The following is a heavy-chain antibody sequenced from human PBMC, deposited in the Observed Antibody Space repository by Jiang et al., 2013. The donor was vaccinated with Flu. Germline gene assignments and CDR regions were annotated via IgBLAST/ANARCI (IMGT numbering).Heavy chain of an antibody. CDR3: ARATARLSGSSFDY. D-gene: IGHD1-26*01. CDR2: IDWDDDK. V-gene: IGHV2-70*04. Sequence: KPTQTLTLTCTFSGFSLSTSGMRVSWIRQPPGKALEWLARIDWDDDKFYSTSLKTRLTISKDTSKNQVVLTMTNMDPVDTATYYCARATARLSGSSFDYWGQGTLVTVSS. CDR1: GFSLSTSGMR. J-gene: IGHJ4*02.